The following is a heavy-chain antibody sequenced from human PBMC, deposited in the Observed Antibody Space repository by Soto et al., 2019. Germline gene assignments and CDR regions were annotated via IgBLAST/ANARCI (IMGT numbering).Heavy chain of an antibody. Sequence: SETLSLTCTVSGGSVSSGSYCWSWIRQPPGKGLEWIGYIYYSGSTNYNPSLKSRVTISVDTSKNQFSLKLSSVTAADTAVYYCARVVGYCTNGVCYTGDAFDIWGQGTMVTVSS. V-gene: IGHV4-61*01. D-gene: IGHD2-8*01. CDR1: GGSVSSGSYC. CDR3: ARVVGYCTNGVCYTGDAFDI. CDR2: IYYSGST. J-gene: IGHJ3*02.